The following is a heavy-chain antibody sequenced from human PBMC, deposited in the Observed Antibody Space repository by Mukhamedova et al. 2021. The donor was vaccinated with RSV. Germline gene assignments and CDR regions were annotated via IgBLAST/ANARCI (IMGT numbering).Heavy chain of an antibody. V-gene: IGHV4-34*01. D-gene: IGHD3-16*01. CDR3: ARGRGGRAARSYYYDGMDV. CDR2: T. Sequence: TSYNPSLTSRVTLSLDTSKNQFSLRLSSATAADTAVYYCARGRGGRAARSYYYDGMDVWGQGTTVTVSS. J-gene: IGHJ6*02.